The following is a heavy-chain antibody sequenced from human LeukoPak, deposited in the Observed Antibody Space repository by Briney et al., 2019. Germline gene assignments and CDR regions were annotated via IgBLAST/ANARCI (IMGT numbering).Heavy chain of an antibody. J-gene: IGHJ4*02. D-gene: IGHD6-13*01. Sequence: GGSLRLSCAAPGFTFSSYGMHWVRQAPGKGLEWVAFIRYDGSNKYYADSVEGRFTISRDNSKNTLYLQMDSLRAEDTAVYYCAKDLKAAAGIFDYWGQGTLVTVSS. CDR1: GFTFSSYG. CDR3: AKDLKAAAGIFDY. CDR2: IRYDGSNK. V-gene: IGHV3-30*02.